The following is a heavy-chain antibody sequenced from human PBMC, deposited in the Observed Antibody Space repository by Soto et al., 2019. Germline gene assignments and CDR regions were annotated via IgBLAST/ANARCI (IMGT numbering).Heavy chain of an antibody. CDR3: ARVLRYCSGGSCYMDYYYYYMDV. D-gene: IGHD2-15*01. Sequence: SLRLSCSASLFTFSSYSMNWVLQSPVKLLGLVSYISSSSSTIYYADSVKGRFTISRDNAKNSLYLQMNSLRAEDTAVYYCARVLRYCSGGSCYMDYYYYYMDVWGKGTTVTVSS. CDR1: LFTFSSYS. J-gene: IGHJ6*03. V-gene: IGHV3-48*01. CDR2: ISSSSSTI.